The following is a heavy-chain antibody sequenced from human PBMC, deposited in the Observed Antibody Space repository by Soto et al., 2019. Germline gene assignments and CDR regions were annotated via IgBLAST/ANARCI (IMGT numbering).Heavy chain of an antibody. Sequence: VQLVESGGGVVQPGRSLRLSCAASGFSFSAFGMHWVRQAPGKGLEWIAVISNDGKSEHYADSVKGRFTISRDNSKTTFYLQMNSLSVEDTAVYYCAKTITTVGVSSTGRGALLDNWGQGILVSVSS. CDR3: AKTITTVGVSSTGRGALLDN. D-gene: IGHD3-3*01. J-gene: IGHJ4*02. V-gene: IGHV3-30*18. CDR2: ISNDGKSE. CDR1: GFSFSAFG.